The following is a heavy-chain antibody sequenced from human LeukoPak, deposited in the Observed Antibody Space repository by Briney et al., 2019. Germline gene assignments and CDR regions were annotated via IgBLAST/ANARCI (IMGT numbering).Heavy chain of an antibody. CDR1: GDSPSSKSAS. V-gene: IGHV6-1*01. Sequence: SQTLSLTCAISGDSPSSKSASWTWLRQSPSRGLEWLGSTYYRSKLYFEYAVSVKSRISINPDTSQNQFSLQLSSLTIEDTAVYYCARAGGTFDNWGQGTLVTVSS. CDR2: TYYRSKLYF. D-gene: IGHD1-1*01. J-gene: IGHJ4*02. CDR3: ARAGGTFDN.